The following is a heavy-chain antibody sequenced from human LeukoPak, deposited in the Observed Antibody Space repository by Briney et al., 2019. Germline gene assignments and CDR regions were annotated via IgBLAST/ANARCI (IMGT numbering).Heavy chain of an antibody. CDR1: GFSFSSHG. V-gene: IGHV3-23*01. Sequence: PGGSLRLSCAASGFSFSSHGMSWVRQAPWKGPEWVSSISSGSDYTFYADSVKGRFTISRDNSKNTLYLQMNSLRAEDTAVYHCAKMSGYRATYPPDYWGQGALVTVSS. CDR2: ISSGSDYT. J-gene: IGHJ4*02. D-gene: IGHD1-26*01. CDR3: AKMSGYRATYPPDY.